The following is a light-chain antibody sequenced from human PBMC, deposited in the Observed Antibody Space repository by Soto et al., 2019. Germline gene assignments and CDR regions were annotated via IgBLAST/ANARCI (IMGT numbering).Light chain of an antibody. CDR2: DAS. CDR3: QQYGSSPRT. J-gene: IGKJ1*01. CDR1: QSVDSN. Sequence: EIVMRQSPATLSVPPGERATLSCRASQSVDSNLAWYQQKPGQPPRLLIYDASTRATGIPARISGSGSGTEFTLTISSLQSEDFAVYYCQQYGSSPRTFGQGTKVDIK. V-gene: IGKV3-15*01.